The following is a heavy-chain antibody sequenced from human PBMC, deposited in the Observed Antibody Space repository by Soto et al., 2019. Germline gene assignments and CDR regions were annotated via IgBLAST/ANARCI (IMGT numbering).Heavy chain of an antibody. CDR3: SRVPPNNRGAPLDY. CDR2: ITSKAYGGTT. J-gene: IGHJ4*02. CDR1: GFTFGDYA. Sequence: PGGSLRLSCTASGFTFGDYAMIWFRQAPGKGLEWVGFITSKAYGGTTEYAATVKGRFTISRDDSKNIAYLQMNSLKTDNTAVYYCSRVPPNNRGAPLDYWGQGTLVTVSS. V-gene: IGHV3-49*03. D-gene: IGHD3-10*01.